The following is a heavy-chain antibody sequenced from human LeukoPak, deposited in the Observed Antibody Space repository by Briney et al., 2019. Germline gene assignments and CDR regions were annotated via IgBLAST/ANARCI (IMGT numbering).Heavy chain of an antibody. D-gene: IGHD3-10*01. V-gene: IGHV3-23*01. CDR3: AKAQGYDSGSSWDY. Sequence: PGRSLRLSCAASGFTFSSYAMSWVRQAPGKGLEWVSAISGSGGSTYYADSVKGRFTISRDNSKNTLYLQMNGLRAEDTAVYYCAKAQGYDSGSSWDYWGQGTLVTVSS. CDR1: GFTFSSYA. J-gene: IGHJ4*02. CDR2: ISGSGGST.